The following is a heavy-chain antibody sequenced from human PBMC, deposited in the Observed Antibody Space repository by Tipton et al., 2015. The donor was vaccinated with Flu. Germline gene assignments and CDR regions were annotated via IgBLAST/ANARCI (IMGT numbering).Heavy chain of an antibody. Sequence: LRLSCSVSGYSINSGYYWGWVRRPPGKGLERIGTIYRSGSTYYNPSLKSRLTISVDTSQNQFSLRLSSVTAADTAVYYCARHTGDSVRGVIDYWGQGTLVTVSS. CDR3: ARHTGDSVRGVIDY. D-gene: IGHD3-10*02. V-gene: IGHV4-38-2*01. J-gene: IGHJ4*02. CDR2: IYRSGST. CDR1: GYSINSGYY.